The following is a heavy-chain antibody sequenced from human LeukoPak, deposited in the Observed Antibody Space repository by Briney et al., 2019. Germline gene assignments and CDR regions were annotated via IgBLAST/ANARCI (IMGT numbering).Heavy chain of an antibody. D-gene: IGHD1-14*01. CDR3: ASLFGPHNPNDY. CDR1: GYTLTGYY. Sequence: ASVKVSCKASGYTLTGYYMHWVRQAPGQGLEWMGWINPNSGGTNYAQKFQGRVTMTRDTSISTAYMELSRLRSDDTAVYYCASLFGPHNPNDYWGQGTLVTVSS. J-gene: IGHJ4*02. V-gene: IGHV1-2*02. CDR2: INPNSGGT.